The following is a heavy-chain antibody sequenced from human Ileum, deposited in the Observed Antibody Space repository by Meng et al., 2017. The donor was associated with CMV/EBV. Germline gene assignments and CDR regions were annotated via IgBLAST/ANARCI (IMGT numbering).Heavy chain of an antibody. CDR3: ARGLVGATSDY. CDR1: GFTFSSHS. Sequence: GGSLRLSCAASGFTFSSHSMNWIRQAPEKGLEWVSSISSSSTYIFYADSVKGRFTISRDNAKNSLYLQVNGLTAEDTAVYYCARGLVGATSDYWGQGTRVTVAS. V-gene: IGHV3-21*01. D-gene: IGHD1-26*01. CDR2: ISSSSTYI. J-gene: IGHJ4*02.